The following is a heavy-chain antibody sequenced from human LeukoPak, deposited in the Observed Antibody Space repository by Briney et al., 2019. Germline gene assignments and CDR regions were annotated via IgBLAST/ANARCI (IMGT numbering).Heavy chain of an antibody. D-gene: IGHD4-17*01. J-gene: IGHJ3*02. CDR3: AGDTVTTGAFDI. Sequence: SETLSLTCTVSGYSLSSGYYWGWIRQPPGKGLEWIGSIYHSGSTYYNPSLKSRVTISVDTSKNQFSLKLSSVTAADTAVYYCAGDTVTTGAFDIWGQGTMVTVSS. CDR1: GYSLSSGYY. V-gene: IGHV4-38-2*02. CDR2: IYHSGST.